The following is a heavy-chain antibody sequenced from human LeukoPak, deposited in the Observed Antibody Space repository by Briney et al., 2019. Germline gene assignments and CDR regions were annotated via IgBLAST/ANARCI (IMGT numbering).Heavy chain of an antibody. J-gene: IGHJ4*02. CDR3: ATRSLYSGYDSPYYFDY. CDR2: IKQDGSEK. Sequence: PGGSLRLSCAASGFTFSSYWMSWVRQAPGKGLEWVANIKQDGSEKYYVDSVKGRFTISRDNAKNSLYLQMNSLRAEDTAVYYCATRSLYSGYDSPYYFDYWGQGTLVTVSS. V-gene: IGHV3-7*01. CDR1: GFTFSSYW. D-gene: IGHD5-12*01.